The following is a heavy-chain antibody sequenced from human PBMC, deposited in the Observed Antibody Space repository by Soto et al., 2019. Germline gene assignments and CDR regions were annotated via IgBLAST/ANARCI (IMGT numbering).Heavy chain of an antibody. J-gene: IGHJ4*02. CDR2: ISASGGNT. CDR1: GFAFSNSA. D-gene: IGHD3-22*01. CDR3: AKGTPWLPWAFNY. Sequence: PGGSLRLSCAASGFAFSNSAMSWVRQAPGKGLQWVSAISASGGNTHYADSVKGRFTISRGNPENTLYLQMNSLRAEDTAVYFCAKGTPWLPWAFNYWGQGTLVTVSS. V-gene: IGHV3-23*01.